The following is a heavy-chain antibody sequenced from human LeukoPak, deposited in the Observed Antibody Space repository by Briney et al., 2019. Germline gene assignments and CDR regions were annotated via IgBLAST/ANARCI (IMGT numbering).Heavy chain of an antibody. Sequence: SETLSLTCSVSGTAISSNYWSWIRQPPGKGLEWIWYIYYSRSTNYNPSLKSRVTISVDTSKNQFSLKLSSVTAADTAVYYCAREVYGWDYFDYWGQGTLVTVSS. D-gene: IGHD6-19*01. CDR1: GTAISSNY. J-gene: IGHJ4*02. CDR3: AREVYGWDYFDY. V-gene: IGHV4-59*01. CDR2: IYYSRST.